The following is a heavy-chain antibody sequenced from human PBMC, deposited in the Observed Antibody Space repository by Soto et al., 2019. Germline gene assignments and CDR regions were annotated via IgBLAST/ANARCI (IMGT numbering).Heavy chain of an antibody. CDR2: IIPIFGTA. V-gene: IGHV1-69*13. Sequence: ASVKVSCKASGGTFSSYAISWVRQAPGQGLEWMGGIIPIFGTANYAQKFQGRVTITADESTSTAYMELSSLRSEDTAVYYCARALTIFGVVTPRDYGMDVWGQGTTVTVSS. J-gene: IGHJ6*02. CDR1: GGTFSSYA. CDR3: ARALTIFGVVTPRDYGMDV. D-gene: IGHD3-3*01.